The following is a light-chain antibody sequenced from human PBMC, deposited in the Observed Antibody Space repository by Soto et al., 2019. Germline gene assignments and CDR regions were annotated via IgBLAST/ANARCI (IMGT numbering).Light chain of an antibody. CDR1: QSVSSSY. V-gene: IGKV3-15*01. CDR3: QQYNNWPPVT. J-gene: IGKJ1*01. CDR2: GAS. Sequence: EIVLTQSPGTLSLSPGERATLSCRASQSVSSSYLARYQQKPGQAPRLLIYGASTRATGIPARFSGSGSGTEFTLTISSLQSEDFAVYFCQQYNNWPPVTFGQGTKVDIK.